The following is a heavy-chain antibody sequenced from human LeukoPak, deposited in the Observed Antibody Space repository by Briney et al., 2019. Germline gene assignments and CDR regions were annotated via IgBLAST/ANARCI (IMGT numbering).Heavy chain of an antibody. CDR1: GGSISSNNYY. CDR2: IYYSGST. CDR3: VNSSPGGGWLVSGNFDY. V-gene: IGHV4-39*01. Sequence: SETLSLTCSVSGGSISSNNYYWGWIRQPPGKGLEWIGSIYYSGSTYYNPSLKSRVTISVDTSKNQFSLKLSSVTAADTAVYYCVNSSPGGGWLVSGNFDYWGQGTLVTVSS. D-gene: IGHD6-19*01. J-gene: IGHJ4*02.